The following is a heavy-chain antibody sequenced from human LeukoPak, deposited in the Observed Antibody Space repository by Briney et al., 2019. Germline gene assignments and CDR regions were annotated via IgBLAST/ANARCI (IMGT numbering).Heavy chain of an antibody. J-gene: IGHJ4*02. V-gene: IGHV3-23*01. Sequence: QPGGSLRLSCAASGFTFSSHSMSWVRQAPGKGLEWVSTISGSGGSTYYADSVKGQFTISRDNSKNTLYLQMNSLRAEDTAVYFCAKDHCSNTTCYNWENYFDYWGQGTLVTVSS. CDR2: ISGSGGST. CDR1: GFTFSSHS. CDR3: AKDHCSNTTCYNWENYFDY. D-gene: IGHD2-2*02.